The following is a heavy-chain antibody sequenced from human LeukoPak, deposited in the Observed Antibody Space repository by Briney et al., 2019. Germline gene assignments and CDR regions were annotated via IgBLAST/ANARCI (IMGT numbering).Heavy chain of an antibody. CDR1: GGYIITSGHY. J-gene: IGHJ4*02. CDR2: VYYTGVT. V-gene: IGHV4-39*07. D-gene: IGHD5-18*01. CDR3: ARRGSYGQIGFDY. Sequence: SETLSLTCTVSGGYIITSGHYWGWIRQPPGKGLEWIGSVYYTGVTSTNPFFRSRMSISVDTSKNQFSLKLSSVTAADTAVYYCARRGSYGQIGFDYWGQGTLVTVSS.